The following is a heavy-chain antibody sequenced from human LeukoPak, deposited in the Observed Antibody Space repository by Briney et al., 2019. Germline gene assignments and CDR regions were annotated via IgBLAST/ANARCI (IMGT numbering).Heavy chain of an antibody. D-gene: IGHD6-19*01. CDR1: GYSFTSYW. J-gene: IGHJ4*02. Sequence: GESLQISCKGSGYSFTSYWIGWVRRAPGQGLEWVGWINTNSGGTYYAQNFQGRVTMTRATSITTAYMELSSLRSDDTAVYYCARGHRSGQMYYFDYWGQGTVVTVSS. CDR2: INTNSGGT. CDR3: ARGHRSGQMYYFDY. V-gene: IGHV1-2*02.